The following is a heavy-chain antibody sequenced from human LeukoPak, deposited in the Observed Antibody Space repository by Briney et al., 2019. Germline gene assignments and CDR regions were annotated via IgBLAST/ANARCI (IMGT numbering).Heavy chain of an antibody. CDR2: ISAYNGNT. D-gene: IGHD2-2*02. V-gene: IGHV1-18*01. CDR3: ARSAGPVVVPAAIGASGHYYYMDV. CDR1: GYTFTSYG. J-gene: IGHJ6*03. Sequence: ASVKVSCKASGYTFTSYGISWVRQAPGQGLEWMGWISAYNGNTNYAQKFQGRVTITTDESTSTAYMDLSSLRSEDSAVYYCARSAGPVVVPAAIGASGHYYYMDVWDKGTTVTVSS.